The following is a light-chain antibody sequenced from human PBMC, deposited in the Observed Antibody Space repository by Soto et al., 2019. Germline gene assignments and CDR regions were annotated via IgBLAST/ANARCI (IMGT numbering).Light chain of an antibody. CDR2: GVS. CDR1: SSDVGGYKY. Sequence: QSVLTQPRSVSGSPGQSVTISCTGTSSDVGGYKYVSWYQQKPGEAPKLIIYGVSRWPSGVPNRFSGSKSGNRASLTISGLQAEDEGDYYCCSYAGGPEVFGTGTKVTVL. V-gene: IGLV2-11*01. J-gene: IGLJ1*01. CDR3: CSYAGGPEV.